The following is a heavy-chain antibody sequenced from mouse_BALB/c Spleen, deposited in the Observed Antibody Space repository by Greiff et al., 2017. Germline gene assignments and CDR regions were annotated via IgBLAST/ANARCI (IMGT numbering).Heavy chain of an antibody. CDR2: ISSGGGST. Sequence: EVQLVESGGGLVKPGGSLKLSCAASGFAFSSYDMSWVRQTPEKRLEWVAYISSGGGSTYYPDTVKGRFTISRDNAKNTLYLQMSSLKSEDTAMYYCARRDYYGSSSAWFAYWGQGTLVTVSA. D-gene: IGHD1-1*01. V-gene: IGHV5-12-1*01. J-gene: IGHJ3*01. CDR3: ARRDYYGSSSAWFAY. CDR1: GFAFSSYD.